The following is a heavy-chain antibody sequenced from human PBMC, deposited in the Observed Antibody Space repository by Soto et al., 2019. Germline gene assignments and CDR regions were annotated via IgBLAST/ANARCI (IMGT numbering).Heavy chain of an antibody. J-gene: IGHJ6*02. CDR3: ARDLHPHYDFWSGYRGGDYGMDV. D-gene: IGHD3-3*01. CDR1: GYTFTSYA. Sequence: QVQLVQSGAEVKKPGASVKVSCNASGYTFTSYAMHWVRQAPGQRLEWMGWINAGNGNTKYSQKFQGRVTITRDTSASTAYMELSSLRSEDTAVYYCARDLHPHYDFWSGYRGGDYGMDVWGQGTTVTVSS. V-gene: IGHV1-3*01. CDR2: INAGNGNT.